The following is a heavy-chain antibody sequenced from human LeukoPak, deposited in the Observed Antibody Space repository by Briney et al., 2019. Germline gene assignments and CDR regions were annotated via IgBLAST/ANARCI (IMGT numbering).Heavy chain of an antibody. D-gene: IGHD6-6*01. J-gene: IGHJ4*02. Sequence: PGGSLRLSCAASGFTFSSYGMHWVRQAPGKGLEWVAVIWYDGSNKYYADSVKGRFTISRDNSKNTLYLQMNSLRAEDTAVYYCARVAFRSSSYISGIDYWGQGTLVTVSS. CDR2: IWYDGSNK. V-gene: IGHV3-33*01. CDR1: GFTFSSYG. CDR3: ARVAFRSSSYISGIDY.